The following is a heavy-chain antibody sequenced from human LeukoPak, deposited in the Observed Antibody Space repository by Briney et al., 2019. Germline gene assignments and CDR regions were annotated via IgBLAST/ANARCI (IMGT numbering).Heavy chain of an antibody. D-gene: IGHD1-26*01. J-gene: IGHJ4*02. CDR2: IIPIFGTA. CDR3: ATDGSRLYNFDY. V-gene: IGHV1-69*13. Sequence: GASVKVSCKASGGTFSSYAISWVRQAPGQGLEWMGGIIPIFGTANYAQKFQGRVTITADESTSTAYMELSSLRSEDTAVYYCATDGSRLYNFDYWGQGTLVTVSS. CDR1: GGTFSSYA.